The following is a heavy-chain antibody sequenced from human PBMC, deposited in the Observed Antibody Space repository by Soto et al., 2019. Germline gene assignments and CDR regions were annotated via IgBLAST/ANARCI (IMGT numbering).Heavy chain of an antibody. CDR3: AKEGYDFWNGYNSGWYDP. CDR2: ISYDGSNK. Sequence: QVQLVESGGGVVQPGRSLRLSCAASGFTFSSYGMHWVRQAPGKGLEWVAVISYDGSNKYYADSVKGRFTISRDNSKNTLYLQMNSLRAEDTAVYYCAKEGYDFWNGYNSGWYDPWGQGTLVTVSS. V-gene: IGHV3-30*18. CDR1: GFTFSSYG. J-gene: IGHJ5*02. D-gene: IGHD3-3*01.